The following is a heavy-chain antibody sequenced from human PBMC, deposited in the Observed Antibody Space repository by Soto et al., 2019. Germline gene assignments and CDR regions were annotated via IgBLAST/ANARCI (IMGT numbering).Heavy chain of an antibody. D-gene: IGHD3-10*01. J-gene: IGHJ4*02. Sequence: EVQLLESGGGLVQPGGSLRLSCAASGFTFSSYAMSWVRQAPGKGLEWVSAISGSGGSTYYADSVKGRFTISRDNSKNTLYLQMNSLRAEDTAVYYCANIFLWFGEFADFDYWGQGTLVTVSS. CDR1: GFTFSSYA. V-gene: IGHV3-23*01. CDR2: ISGSGGST. CDR3: ANIFLWFGEFADFDY.